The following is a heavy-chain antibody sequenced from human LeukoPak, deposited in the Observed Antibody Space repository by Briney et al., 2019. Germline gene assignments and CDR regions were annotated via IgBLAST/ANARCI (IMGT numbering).Heavy chain of an antibody. Sequence: GGSLRLSCVASGFTFSSYAMSWVRHAPGKGLEWVSAISGSGGSTYYADSVKGRFTISRDNSKNTLYLQMNSLRAEDTAVYYCAKDATITMVRGFQPPDAFDIWGQGTMVTVSS. CDR3: AKDATITMVRGFQPPDAFDI. CDR2: ISGSGGST. J-gene: IGHJ3*02. CDR1: GFTFSSYA. V-gene: IGHV3-23*01. D-gene: IGHD3-10*01.